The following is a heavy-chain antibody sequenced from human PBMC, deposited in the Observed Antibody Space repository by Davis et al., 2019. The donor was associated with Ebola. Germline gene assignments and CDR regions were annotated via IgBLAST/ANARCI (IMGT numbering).Heavy chain of an antibody. CDR2: INANSGGT. Sequence: AASVKVSCKASGYTFTGYYMHWVRQAPGQGLEWMGRINANSGGTNYVQKFQGRVTMTRDTSISTAYMELSRLRSDDTAVYYCARSRGPIVVVVGTTIWFDPWGQGTLVTVSS. CDR3: ARSRGPIVVVVGTTIWFDP. CDR1: GYTFTGYY. V-gene: IGHV1-2*06. J-gene: IGHJ5*02. D-gene: IGHD2-15*01.